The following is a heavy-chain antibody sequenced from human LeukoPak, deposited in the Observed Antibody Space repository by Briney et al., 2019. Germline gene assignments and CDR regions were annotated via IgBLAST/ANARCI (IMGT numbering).Heavy chain of an antibody. D-gene: IGHD5-18*01. V-gene: IGHV3-23*01. CDR1: GFTFSSYD. Sequence: GGSLSLSCAASGFTFSSYDISWVRRAPGKGLEWVSAISDSGGTTYYADSVKGRFTISRDNSKNTLYLQMNNLRAEDTAVYYCAKVSDTTMVYFFDYWGQGTLVTVSS. CDR2: ISDSGGTT. CDR3: AKVSDTTMVYFFDY. J-gene: IGHJ4*02.